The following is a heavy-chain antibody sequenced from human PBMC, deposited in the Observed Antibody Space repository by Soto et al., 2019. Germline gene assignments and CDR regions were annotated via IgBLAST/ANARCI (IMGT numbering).Heavy chain of an antibody. J-gene: IGHJ6*02. CDR3: ARDSRPPQQKNYYYYGMDV. CDR1: GYTFTSYG. CDR2: ISAYNGNT. V-gene: IGHV1-18*04. Sequence: ASVKVSCKGAGYTFTSYGISWVRQAPGQGLEWMGWISAYNGNTNYAQKLQGRVTMTTDTSTSTACMELRSLRSDDTAAYYCARDSRPPQQKNYYYYGMDVWGQGTTVTVSS.